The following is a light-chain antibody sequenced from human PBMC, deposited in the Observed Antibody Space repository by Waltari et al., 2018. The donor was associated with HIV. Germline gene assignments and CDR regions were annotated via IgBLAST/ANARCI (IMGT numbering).Light chain of an antibody. CDR2: SYG. J-gene: IGLJ3*02. V-gene: IGLV1-44*01. Sequence: QSVLNQSPSASGTPGQRVIISCSARSSNIGSNTVPWYQQFPGTAPKLLIYSYGQRPSGVPERFSGSKSATSASLAISGLRSEDEADYYCATWDDSLNAWVFGGGTKLTVL. CDR1: SSNIGSNT. CDR3: ATWDDSLNAWV.